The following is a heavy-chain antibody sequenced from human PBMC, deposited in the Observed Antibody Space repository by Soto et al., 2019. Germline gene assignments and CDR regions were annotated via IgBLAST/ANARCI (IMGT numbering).Heavy chain of an antibody. V-gene: IGHV4-30-2*06. CDR3: DRGGGYDSFNF. D-gene: IGHD2-15*01. CDR1: GVAMTDGGYS. CDR2: IGHLETT. J-gene: IGHJ4*02. Sequence: SATLSLTCSVSGVAMTDGGYSRSRIRQSPEKGLEWLGYIGHLETTYYNPSFKSLLSLSIDRSRNQFSLSLSSMTAAHKAFYYCDRGGGYDSFNFWGQGIQVTVSS.